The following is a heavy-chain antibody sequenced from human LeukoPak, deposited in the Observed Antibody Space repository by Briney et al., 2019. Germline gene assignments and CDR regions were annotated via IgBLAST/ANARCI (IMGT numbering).Heavy chain of an antibody. D-gene: IGHD2-2*01. Sequence: SVKVSCKASGGTFSSYAISWVRQAPGQGLEWMGWIIPIFGTANYAQKFQGRVTITADESTSTAYMELSSLRSEDTAVYYCVYRSSTSWSSGDYYYYMDVWGKGTTVTVSS. CDR2: IIPIFGTA. CDR1: GGTFSSYA. CDR3: VYRSSTSWSSGDYYYYMDV. J-gene: IGHJ6*03. V-gene: IGHV1-69*13.